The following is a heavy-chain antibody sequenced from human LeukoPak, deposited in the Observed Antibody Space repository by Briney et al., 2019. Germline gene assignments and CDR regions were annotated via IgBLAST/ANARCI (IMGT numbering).Heavy chain of an antibody. CDR1: GGTFSSYA. CDR3: ATRRGHGGVDY. V-gene: IGHV1-69*01. Sequence: SVKVSCKASGGTFSSYAISWVRQAPGQGLEWMGGIIPIFGTANYAQKFQGRVTITADESTRTAYMELSSLRSEDTAVYYCATRRGHGGVDYWGQGTLVTVSS. CDR2: IIPIFGTA. D-gene: IGHD3-16*01. J-gene: IGHJ4*02.